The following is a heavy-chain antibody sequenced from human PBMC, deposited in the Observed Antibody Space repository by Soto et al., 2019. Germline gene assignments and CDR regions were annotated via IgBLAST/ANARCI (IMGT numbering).Heavy chain of an antibody. V-gene: IGHV3-23*01. D-gene: IGHD3-3*01. CDR1: GFTFSNYA. CDR3: AKFFFFLVYFFFLFSPPPPLPSGXPV. Sequence: GGSLRLSCAASGFTFSNYAMSWVRQAPGKGLEWVSGISGSGGNTYNADSVKGRFTISRDNSRNTLYLQMNSLRAEDTAVYYIAKFFFFLVYFFFLFSPPPPLPSGXPVWAQGTPFPV. CDR2: ISGSGGNT. J-gene: IGHJ6*02.